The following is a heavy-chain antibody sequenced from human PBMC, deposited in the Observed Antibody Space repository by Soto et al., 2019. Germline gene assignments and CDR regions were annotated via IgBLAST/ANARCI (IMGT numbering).Heavy chain of an antibody. Sequence: QVQLVQSGAEVKKPGASVKVSCKASGYTFTSYGISWVRQAPGQGLEWMGWISAYNGNTNYAQKLQGRVTMTTDTSTSTAYMEPRSLSSDDTAVYFCASGGGGSCFRPGCYYYGMDVWGQGTTVTVSS. CDR2: ISAYNGNT. D-gene: IGHD2-15*01. CDR1: GYTFTSYG. J-gene: IGHJ6*02. CDR3: ASGGGGSCFRPGCYYYGMDV. V-gene: IGHV1-18*01.